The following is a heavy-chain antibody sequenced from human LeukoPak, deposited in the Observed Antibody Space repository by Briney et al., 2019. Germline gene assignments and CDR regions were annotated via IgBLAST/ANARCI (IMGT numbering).Heavy chain of an antibody. CDR1: GFTFSSYA. J-gene: IGHJ4*02. CDR2: ISGSGGST. D-gene: IGHD4-17*01. Sequence: GGSLRLSCAASGFTFSSYAMSWVRQAPGKGLEWVSAISGSGGSTYYADSVKGRFTISRDNAKNSLYLQMNSLRAEDTAVYYCARGDDYGDGLFDYWGQGTLVTVSS. CDR3: ARGDDYGDGLFDY. V-gene: IGHV3-23*01.